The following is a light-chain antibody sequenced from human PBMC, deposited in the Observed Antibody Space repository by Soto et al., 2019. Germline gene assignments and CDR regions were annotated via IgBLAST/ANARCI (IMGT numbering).Light chain of an antibody. Sequence: SYELTQPPSVSVSPGQTVSITCSGDKLGDKYACWYQQKPGQSPVLVIYQDTKRPSGIPERFSGSNSGNTATLTISGTQAMDEADYYCQAWDSSTAVFGGGTKVTVL. CDR3: QAWDSSTAV. CDR2: QDT. J-gene: IGLJ2*01. CDR1: KLGDKY. V-gene: IGLV3-1*01.